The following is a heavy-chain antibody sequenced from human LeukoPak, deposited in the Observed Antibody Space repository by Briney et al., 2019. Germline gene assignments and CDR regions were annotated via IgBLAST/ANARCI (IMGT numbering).Heavy chain of an antibody. Sequence: GGSLRLSCAASGFTFSSYAMGWVRQAPGKRLEWVSTISGSGGSTLYADSVKGRFTISRDNSKNTLYLQMNSLRAEDTAEYYCAKAQHSSTWGYFDSWGQGTLVTVSS. CDR1: GFTFSSYA. CDR2: ISGSGGST. V-gene: IGHV3-23*01. D-gene: IGHD6-13*01. CDR3: AKAQHSSTWGYFDS. J-gene: IGHJ4*02.